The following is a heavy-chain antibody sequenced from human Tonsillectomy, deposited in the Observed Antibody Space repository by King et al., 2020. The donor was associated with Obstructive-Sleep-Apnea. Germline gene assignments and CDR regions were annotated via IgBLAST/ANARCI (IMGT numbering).Heavy chain of an antibody. Sequence: VQLVESGAEVKKPGESLRISCKGFGYSFTKYWISWVRQMPGKGLEWMGRTDPRDSNIHYSPSFQGHVTISADESITTAYLQWSSLKASDTAIYYCARQPGIDSSGWYWEDYWGQGTLVTVSS. D-gene: IGHD6-19*01. V-gene: IGHV5-10-1*03. CDR1: GYSFTKYW. J-gene: IGHJ4*02. CDR3: ARQPGIDSSGWYWEDY. CDR2: TDPRDSNI.